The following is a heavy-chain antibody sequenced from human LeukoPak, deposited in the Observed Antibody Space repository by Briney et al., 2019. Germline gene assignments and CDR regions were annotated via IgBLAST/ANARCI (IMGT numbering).Heavy chain of an antibody. Sequence: SETLSLTCTVSGGSISSYYWSWIRQPPGKGLEWIGYIYYSGSTNYNPSLKSRVTISVDTSKNQFSLKLSSVTAADTAVYYCASYCGGDCYTRGAFDIWGQGTMVTVSS. CDR2: IYYSGST. J-gene: IGHJ3*02. CDR1: GGSISSYY. CDR3: ASYCGGDCYTRGAFDI. D-gene: IGHD2-21*02. V-gene: IGHV4-59*01.